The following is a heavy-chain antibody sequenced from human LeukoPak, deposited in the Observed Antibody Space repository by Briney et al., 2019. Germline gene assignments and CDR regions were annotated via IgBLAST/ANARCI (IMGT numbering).Heavy chain of an antibody. CDR1: GFTFSSYA. D-gene: IGHD3-10*01. J-gene: IGHJ4*02. V-gene: IGHV3-64D*06. CDR3: AIESERLLLML. Sequence: GGSLRLSCSASGFTFSSYAMHWVRQAPGKGLEYVSAISSNGGSTYYADSVKGRFTISRDNSKNTLYLQMSSLRSEDTAVYYCAIESERLLLMLWGQGTLVTVSS. CDR2: ISSNGGST.